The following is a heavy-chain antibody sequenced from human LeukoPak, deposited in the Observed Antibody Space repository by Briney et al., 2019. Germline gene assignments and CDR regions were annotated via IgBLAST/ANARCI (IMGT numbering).Heavy chain of an antibody. J-gene: IGHJ4*02. V-gene: IGHV4-34*01. CDR2: INHSGST. CDR1: GGSFSGYY. D-gene: IGHD3-22*01. Sequence: PSETLSLTCAVYGGSFSGYYWSWIRQPPGKGLEWIGEINHSGSTNYNPSLKSRVTISVDTSKNQFSLKLSSVTAADTAVYYCASGEYYYDSSGRWGQGTLVTVSS. CDR3: ASGEYYYDSSGR.